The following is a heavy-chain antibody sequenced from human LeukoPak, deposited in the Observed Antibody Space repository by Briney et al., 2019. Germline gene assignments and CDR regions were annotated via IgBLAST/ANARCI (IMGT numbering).Heavy chain of an antibody. CDR2: IHYSGST. CDR3: TRHHDYGDKIDY. CDR1: GGSVTSASHS. J-gene: IGHJ4*02. Sequence: PSETLSLTCTVSGGSVTSASHSWAWIRQPPGKGLEWIGSIHYSGSTYYSPSLKSRLTISGDTSKSQFSLKLTFVTAADTAVYYCTRHHDYGDKIDYWGQGTLVTVSS. V-gene: IGHV4-39*01. D-gene: IGHD4-23*01.